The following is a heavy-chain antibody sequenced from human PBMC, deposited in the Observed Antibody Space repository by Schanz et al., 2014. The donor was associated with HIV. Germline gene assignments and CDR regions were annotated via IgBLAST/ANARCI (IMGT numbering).Heavy chain of an antibody. Sequence: QVQLQESGPGLVKPSQTLSLTCVVSGGSISSGGHFWSWIRQHPGKGLEWIGYIYYSGSTNYNPSLKSRVKISMDTSKNQFSLNLTLVTAADTAVYYCARAPPSDSSGYYPFDYWGQGTLVTVSS. CDR3: ARAPPSDSSGYYPFDY. D-gene: IGHD3-22*01. CDR2: IYYSGST. J-gene: IGHJ4*02. CDR1: GGSISSGGHF. V-gene: IGHV4-31*11.